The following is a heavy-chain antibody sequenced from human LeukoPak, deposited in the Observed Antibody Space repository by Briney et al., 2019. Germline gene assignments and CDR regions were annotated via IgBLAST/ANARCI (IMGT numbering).Heavy chain of an antibody. CDR1: GGSISGYY. J-gene: IGHJ4*02. Sequence: SETLSLTCTVSGGSISGYYWSWIRQPPGKGLEWIGYIYYSGTTNYNPSLKSRVTVSVDTSKNQVSLKLTSVTAADSAVYYCTREGPPVHYTGYYDYWGQGTLGTVSS. V-gene: IGHV4-59*01. CDR2: IYYSGTT. CDR3: TREGPPVHYTGYYDY. D-gene: IGHD3-9*01.